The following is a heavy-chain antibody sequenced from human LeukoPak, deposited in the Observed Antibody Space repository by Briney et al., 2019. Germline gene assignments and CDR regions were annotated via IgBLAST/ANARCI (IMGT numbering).Heavy chain of an antibody. Sequence: GGSLRLSCAASGFKFDDYAMHWVRQAPGKGLEWVSGISWNSGSIGYADSVKGRFTISRDNAKNSLYLQMNSLRAEDTALYYCAKDISYYYDSSGYFQHWGQGTLVTVSS. D-gene: IGHD3-22*01. V-gene: IGHV3-9*01. CDR3: AKDISYYYDSSGYFQH. CDR2: ISWNSGSI. J-gene: IGHJ1*01. CDR1: GFKFDDYA.